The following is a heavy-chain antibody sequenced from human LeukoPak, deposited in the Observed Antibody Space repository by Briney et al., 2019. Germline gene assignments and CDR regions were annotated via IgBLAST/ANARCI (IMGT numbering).Heavy chain of an antibody. V-gene: IGHV3-30*04. CDR1: GFIFSTYA. J-gene: IGHJ4*02. Sequence: GGSLRLSCAASGFIFSTYALQWVRQAPGEGLEWLAVISYDGSNKYYADSVKGRFTISRDNSKNRLYLQMNSLRADDTAVYYCARDLLAGTGGGYWGQGTLVTVSS. CDR2: ISYDGSNK. D-gene: IGHD6-19*01. CDR3: ARDLLAGTGGGY.